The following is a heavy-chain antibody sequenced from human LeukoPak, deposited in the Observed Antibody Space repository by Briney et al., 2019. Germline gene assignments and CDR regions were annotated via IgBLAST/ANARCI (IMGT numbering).Heavy chain of an antibody. V-gene: IGHV4-39*01. CDR1: GGSISNYY. CDR3: ARHVFYMDV. CDR2: IYYSGNT. Sequence: PSETLSLTYTVSGGSISNYYWGWIRQAPGKGLEWIGSIYYSGNTYYNSSLKSRVTISLDTSKNQFSLELSSVTAADTAVYYCARHVFYMDVWGKGTTVTISS. D-gene: IGHD2-8*01. J-gene: IGHJ6*03.